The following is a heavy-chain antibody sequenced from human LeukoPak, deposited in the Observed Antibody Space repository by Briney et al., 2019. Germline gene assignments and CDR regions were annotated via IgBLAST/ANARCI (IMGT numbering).Heavy chain of an antibody. CDR3: GSSGSFKRAFDI. V-gene: IGHV4-34*01. CDR1: GGSFSGYY. CDR2: INHSGST. Sequence: SETLSLTCAVYGGSFSGYYWGWIRQPPGKGLEWIGEINHSGSTNYNPSLKSRVTISVDTSKNQFSLKLSSVTAADTAVYYCGSSGSFKRAFDIWGQGTMVTVSS. J-gene: IGHJ3*02. D-gene: IGHD1-26*01.